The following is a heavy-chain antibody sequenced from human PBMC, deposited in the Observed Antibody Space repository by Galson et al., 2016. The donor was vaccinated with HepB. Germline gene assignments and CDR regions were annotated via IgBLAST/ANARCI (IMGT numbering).Heavy chain of an antibody. D-gene: IGHD5-24*01. V-gene: IGHV4-39*02. CDR1: GGSIGRNTYY. Sequence: SETLSLTCRLSGGSIGRNTYYWGWIRQPPGKGLEWIGSLFYTGTTFYNPSLKSRVSISVDTSKSQFSLNLSSVTAADTAFYYCARDIPWGWDGSKKDDYWGQGILVIVSS. CDR3: ARDIPWGWDGSKKDDY. J-gene: IGHJ4*02. CDR2: LFYTGTT.